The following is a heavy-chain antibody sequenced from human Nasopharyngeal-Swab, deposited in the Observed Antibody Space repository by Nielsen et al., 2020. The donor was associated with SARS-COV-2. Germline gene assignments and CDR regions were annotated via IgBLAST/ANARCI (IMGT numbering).Heavy chain of an antibody. J-gene: IGHJ4*02. V-gene: IGHV3-53*01. CDR3: AAWVTGELPFDY. CDR2: IYSGGYT. D-gene: IGHD1-7*01. Sequence: GGSLRLSCAASGFTVSSNYMSWVRQAPGKGLEWVSVIYSGGYTYYADSVKGRFTISRDNSKNTLYLQMNSLRAEDTAVYYCAAWVTGELPFDYWGQGTLVTVSS. CDR1: GFTVSSNY.